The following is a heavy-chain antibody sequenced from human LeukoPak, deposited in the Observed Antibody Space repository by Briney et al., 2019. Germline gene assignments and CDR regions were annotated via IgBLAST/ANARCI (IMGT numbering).Heavy chain of an antibody. Sequence: SETLSLTCTVSGGSISSYYWSWIRQPPGKGLEWIGYVYYSGSTNYNPSLKSRVTISVDTSKNQFSLKLSSVTAADTAVYYCARYDVWGTYRAFDYWGQGTLVTVSS. D-gene: IGHD3-16*02. CDR2: VYYSGST. CDR1: GGSISSYY. V-gene: IGHV4-59*01. J-gene: IGHJ4*02. CDR3: ARYDVWGTYRAFDY.